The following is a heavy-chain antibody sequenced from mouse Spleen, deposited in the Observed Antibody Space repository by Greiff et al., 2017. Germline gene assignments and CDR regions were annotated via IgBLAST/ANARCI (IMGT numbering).Heavy chain of an antibody. J-gene: IGHJ2*01. D-gene: IGHD1-1*01. CDR1: GYTFTSYT. V-gene: IGHV1-4*01. Sequence: QVQLQQSGAELARPGASVKMSCKASGYTFTSYTMHWVKQRPGQGLEWIGYINPSSGYTKYNQKFKDKATLTADKSSSTAYMQLSSLTSEDSALYYCAIITTVVNFDYWGQGTTLTVSS. CDR3: AIITTVVNFDY. CDR2: INPSSGYT.